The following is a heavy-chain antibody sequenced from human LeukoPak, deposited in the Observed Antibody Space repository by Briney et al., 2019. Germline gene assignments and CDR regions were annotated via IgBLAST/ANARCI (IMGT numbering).Heavy chain of an antibody. J-gene: IGHJ4*02. CDR3: AKDMSGGDCPDY. Sequence: PGGSLRLSCEASGFTFTTYSMTWVRQAPGKGLEWVALISYDGSDKDYAKSVKGRFTISRDNSKNTLYLQMNSLRAEDTAVYYCAKDMSGGDCPDYWGQGTLVTVSS. CDR2: ISYDGSDK. CDR1: GFTFTTYS. D-gene: IGHD2-21*02. V-gene: IGHV3-30*18.